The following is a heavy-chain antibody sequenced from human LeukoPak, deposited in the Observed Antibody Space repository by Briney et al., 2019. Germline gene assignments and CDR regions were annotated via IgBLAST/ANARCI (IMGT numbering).Heavy chain of an antibody. V-gene: IGHV1-18*01. J-gene: IGHJ6*03. CDR1: GYTFTSYG. CDR2: ISAYNGNT. Sequence: ASVKVSCKASGYTFTSYGISGVRQAPGQGLEWMGWISAYNGNTNYAQKFQGRVTMTRDTSISTAYMELSRLRSDDTAVYYCARGTAAGQYYYYYYMDVWGKGTTVTVSS. D-gene: IGHD6-13*01. CDR3: ARGTAAGQYYYYYYMDV.